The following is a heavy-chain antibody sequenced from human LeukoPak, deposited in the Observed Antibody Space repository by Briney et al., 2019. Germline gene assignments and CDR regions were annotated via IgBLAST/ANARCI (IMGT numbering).Heavy chain of an antibody. Sequence: SETLSLTCAVYGGSFSGYYWSWIRQPPGKGLEWIGEINHSGSTNYNPSLKSRVTISADTSKNQFSLKLSSVTAADTAVYYCAEGIAAAGSGAFDIWGQGTMVTVSS. V-gene: IGHV4-34*01. CDR3: AEGIAAAGSGAFDI. D-gene: IGHD6-13*01. J-gene: IGHJ3*02. CDR1: GGSFSGYY. CDR2: INHSGST.